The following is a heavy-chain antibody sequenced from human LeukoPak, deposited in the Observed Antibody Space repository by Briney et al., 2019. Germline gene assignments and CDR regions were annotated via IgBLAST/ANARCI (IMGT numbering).Heavy chain of an antibody. V-gene: IGHV3-48*02. CDR1: GFTFSSYW. CDR3: ARGRGYSSSWYANSYADY. CDR2: ISTSSSTI. Sequence: GGSLRLSCAASGFTFSSYWMHWVRQAPGKGLEWVSYISTSSSTIYYADSVKGRFTISRDNAKNSLYLQMNSLRDEDTAVYYCARGRGYSSSWYANSYADYWGQGTLVTVSS. J-gene: IGHJ4*02. D-gene: IGHD6-13*01.